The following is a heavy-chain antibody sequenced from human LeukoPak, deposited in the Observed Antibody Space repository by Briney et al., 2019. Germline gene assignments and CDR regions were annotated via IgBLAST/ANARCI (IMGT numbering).Heavy chain of an antibody. CDR3: ARAPRFGGSPDAFDI. V-gene: IGHV4-4*07. J-gene: IGHJ3*02. CDR1: GGSISSYY. Sequence: SSETLSLTCTVSGGSISSYYWSWIRQPAGKGLEWIGRIYTSGSTNYNPSLKSRVTISVDTSKNQFSLKLSSVTAADTAVYYCARAPRFGGSPDAFDIWGQGTMVIVSS. CDR2: IYTSGST. D-gene: IGHD3-10*01.